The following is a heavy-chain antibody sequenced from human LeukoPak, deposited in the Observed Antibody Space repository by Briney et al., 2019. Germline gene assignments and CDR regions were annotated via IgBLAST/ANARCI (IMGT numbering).Heavy chain of an antibody. CDR1: GGSFSTYY. CDR3: ARAPPYCSSTSCYPNRWFDP. J-gene: IGHJ5*02. CDR2: VNHGGST. Sequence: PETLSLTCAVYGGSFSTYYWSWIRQPPGKGLEWIGEVNHGGSTNYNPSLKSRVTISVDTSTNQFSLKLSSVTAADTAVYYCARAPPYCSSTSCYPNRWFDPWGQETLVTVSS. V-gene: IGHV4-34*01. D-gene: IGHD2-2*01.